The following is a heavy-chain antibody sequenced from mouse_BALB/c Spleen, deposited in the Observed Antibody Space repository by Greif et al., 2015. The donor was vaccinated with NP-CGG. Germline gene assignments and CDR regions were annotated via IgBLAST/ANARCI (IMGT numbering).Heavy chain of an antibody. J-gene: IGHJ4*01. CDR2: ISSGGSYT. V-gene: IGHV5-6*01. Sequence: EVKLVESGGDLVKPGGSLKLSCAASGFTFSSYGMSWVRQTPDKRLEWVATISSGGSYTYYPDSVKGRFTISRDNAKNTLYLQMSSLKSEDTAMYYCASPLLRPYYYAMDYWGQGTSVTVSS. D-gene: IGHD1-2*01. CDR3: ASPLLRPYYYAMDY. CDR1: GFTFSSYG.